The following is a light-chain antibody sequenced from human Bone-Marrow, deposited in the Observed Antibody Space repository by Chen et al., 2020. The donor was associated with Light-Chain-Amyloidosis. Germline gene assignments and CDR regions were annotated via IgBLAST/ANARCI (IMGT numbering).Light chain of an antibody. CDR1: NSGYTR. CDR2: DDS. J-gene: IGLJ3*02. CDR3: QVWDRSSDRPV. V-gene: IGLV3-21*02. Sequence: SHVLTPPSSVSAAPGQTATIACGGNNSGYTRVHWYQQTPGQAPLLVVYDDSDRPSGIPVRLSGSNSGNTATLTISRVEAGDEADYYCQVWDRSSDRPVFGGGTKLTVL.